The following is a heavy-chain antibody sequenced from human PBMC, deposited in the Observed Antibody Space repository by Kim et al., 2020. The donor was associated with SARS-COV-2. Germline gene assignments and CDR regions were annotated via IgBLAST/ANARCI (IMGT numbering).Heavy chain of an antibody. V-gene: IGHV1-69*04. CDR3: ARDPYYYDSSGSRGYWYFDL. Sequence: SVKVSCKASGGTFSSYAISWVRQAPGQGLEWMGRIIPILGIANYAQKFQGRVTITADKSTSTAYMELSSLRSEDTAVYYCARDPYYYDSSGSRGYWYFDLWGRGTLVTVSS. CDR1: GGTFSSYA. CDR2: IIPILGIA. D-gene: IGHD3-22*01. J-gene: IGHJ2*01.